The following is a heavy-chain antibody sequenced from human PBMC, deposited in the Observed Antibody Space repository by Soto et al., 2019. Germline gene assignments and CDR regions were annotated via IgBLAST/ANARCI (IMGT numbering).Heavy chain of an antibody. CDR1: GYTFTSRY. V-gene: IGHV1-45*02. CDR3: ARSPFAGPDAVDG. CDR2: ITPFKSDT. D-gene: IGHD1-1*01. J-gene: IGHJ3*01. Sequence: SVKGSSKASGYTFTSRYLHFVPQAPGQALEWMGWITPFKSDTSYAQKFRDRVTIARDRSVSTAYMELSNLRSDDTAMYYCARSPFAGPDAVDGWGQGTMVTVSS.